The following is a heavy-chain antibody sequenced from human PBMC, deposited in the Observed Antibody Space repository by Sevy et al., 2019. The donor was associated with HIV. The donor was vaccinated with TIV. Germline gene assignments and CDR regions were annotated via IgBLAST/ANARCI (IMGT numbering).Heavy chain of an antibody. CDR1: GDSISNHY. CDR2: IYYTGNT. CDR3: ARGGGPTSYVLALFDY. V-gene: IGHV4-59*11. J-gene: IGHJ4*02. D-gene: IGHD3-10*02. Sequence: SETLSLTCTVSGDSISNHYWSWIRQPPGKELEWIGYIYYTGNTNYNPSLKSRVTISLDTSKNQFSLKLTSVTAADTAVYYCARGGGPTSYVLALFDYWGQGTLVTVSS.